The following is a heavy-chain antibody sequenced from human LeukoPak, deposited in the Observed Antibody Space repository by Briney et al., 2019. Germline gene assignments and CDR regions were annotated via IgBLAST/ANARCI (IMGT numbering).Heavy chain of an antibody. V-gene: IGHV3-21*01. CDR2: ISSRSGYI. CDR3: AREVLDVDATMTNYYYYMDV. D-gene: IGHD5-18*01. Sequence: GGSLRLSCAASGFTFSSYSMNWVRQAPGKGLEWVSSISSRSGYIYYADSVKGRFTISRDNAKNSLYLQMNSLRAEDTAVYYCAREVLDVDATMTNYYYYMDVWGKGTTVTVSS. J-gene: IGHJ6*03. CDR1: GFTFSSYS.